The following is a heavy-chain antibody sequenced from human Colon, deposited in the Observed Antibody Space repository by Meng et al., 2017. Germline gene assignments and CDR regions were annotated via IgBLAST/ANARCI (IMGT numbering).Heavy chain of an antibody. Sequence: QLQEAGPVLVKPSGTLSLTCAVSGASISGDNWGSWVRQTPGKGLEWLGEIFHSGTSNYNPSLKSRVTISVDKSKNQFSLRLSSVTAADTAVYYCARRNSNNWFDPWGQGILVTVSS. D-gene: IGHD2/OR15-2a*01. CDR2: IFHSGTS. CDR3: ARRNSNNWFDP. CDR1: GASISGDNW. J-gene: IGHJ5*02. V-gene: IGHV4-4*02.